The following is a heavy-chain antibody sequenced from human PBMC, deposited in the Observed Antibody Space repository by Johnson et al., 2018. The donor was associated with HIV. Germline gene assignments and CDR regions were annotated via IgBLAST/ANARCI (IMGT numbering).Heavy chain of an antibody. J-gene: IGHJ3*02. D-gene: IGHD2-8*02. CDR3: ARDCTGGVCLNDAFDI. CDR1: GFTFSSYA. Sequence: QVQLVESGGGVVQPGRSLRLSCAASGFTFSSYAMHWVRQAPDKGLEWVAVISYDGSNKYYADSVKGRFTISRDNSKNTLYLQMNSLRAEDTAVYYCARDCTGGVCLNDAFDIWGQGTMVTVSS. V-gene: IGHV3-30*04. CDR2: ISYDGSNK.